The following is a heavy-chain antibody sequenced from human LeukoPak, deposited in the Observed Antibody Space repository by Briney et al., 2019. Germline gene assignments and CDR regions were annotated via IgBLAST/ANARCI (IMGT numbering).Heavy chain of an antibody. J-gene: IGHJ3*02. CDR1: GFTFSSYW. Sequence: GGSLRLSCAASGFTFSSYWMSWVRQAPGKGLEWVANIKQDGSEKYYVDSVKGRFTISRDNAKNSLYLQMNSLRAEDTAVYYCARAPATRNYDILTGYYKSVGAFDIWGQGTMVTVSP. CDR2: IKQDGSEK. CDR3: ARAPATRNYDILTGYYKSVGAFDI. D-gene: IGHD3-9*01. V-gene: IGHV3-7*01.